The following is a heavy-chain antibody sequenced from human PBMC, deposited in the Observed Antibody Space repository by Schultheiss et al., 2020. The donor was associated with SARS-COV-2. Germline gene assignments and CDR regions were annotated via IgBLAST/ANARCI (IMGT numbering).Heavy chain of an antibody. V-gene: IGHV3-48*01. Sequence: GGSLRLSCAASGFTVSSNYMSWVRQAPGKGLEWVSYISSSGSTIYYADSVKGRFTISRDNSKNTLYLQMNSLRAEDTAVYYCARVEMATILADYWGQGTLVTVSS. D-gene: IGHD5-24*01. CDR1: GFTVSSNY. CDR2: ISSSGSTI. J-gene: IGHJ4*02. CDR3: ARVEMATILADY.